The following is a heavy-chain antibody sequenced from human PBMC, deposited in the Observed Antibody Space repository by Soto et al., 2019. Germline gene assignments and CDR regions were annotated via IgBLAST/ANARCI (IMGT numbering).Heavy chain of an antibody. CDR3: ARGGDCSSTSCYGAWFDP. Sequence: QVQLQESGPGLVKPSGTLSLTCAVSGGSISSSNWWSWVRQPPGKGLEWIGEIYHSGSTNYNPSLKSRVTISVDTSKNQFSLKLSSVTAADTAVYYCARGGDCSSTSCYGAWFDPWGQGTLVTVSS. J-gene: IGHJ5*02. CDR1: GGSISSSNW. V-gene: IGHV4-4*02. CDR2: IYHSGST. D-gene: IGHD2-2*01.